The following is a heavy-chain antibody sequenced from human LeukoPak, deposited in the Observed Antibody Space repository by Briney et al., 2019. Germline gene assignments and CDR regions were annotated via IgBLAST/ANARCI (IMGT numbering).Heavy chain of an antibody. CDR3: ARQGYISGQGFRNNWFDP. CDR2: IFYSGST. D-gene: IGHD6-19*01. V-gene: IGHV4-39*01. CDR1: GGSISSSSFY. J-gene: IGHJ5*02. Sequence: SETLSLTCTVPGGSISSSSFYWGWIRQPPGTGLEWIGTIFYSGSTYYNPSLRSRVTMSVDTSKNQFSLRLSSVTAADTAVYYCARQGYISGQGFRNNWFDPWGQGSLVTVSS.